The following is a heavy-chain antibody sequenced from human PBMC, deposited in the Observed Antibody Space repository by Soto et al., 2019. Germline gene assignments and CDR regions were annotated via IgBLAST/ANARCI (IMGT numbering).Heavy chain of an antibody. D-gene: IGHD3-22*01. Sequence: PGGSLRLSCAASGFTVSSNYMSWVRQAPGKGLEWVSVIYSGGSTYYADSVKGRFTISRDNSKNTLYLQMNSLRAEDTAVYYCARDSGYYDSSGYYIHAFDIWGQGTMVTVSS. CDR3: ARDSGYYDSSGYYIHAFDI. J-gene: IGHJ3*02. CDR1: GFTVSSNY. V-gene: IGHV3-66*01. CDR2: IYSGGST.